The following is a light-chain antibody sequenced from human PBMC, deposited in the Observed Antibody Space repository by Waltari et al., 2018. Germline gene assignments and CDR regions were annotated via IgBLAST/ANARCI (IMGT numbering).Light chain of an antibody. J-gene: IGLJ3*02. CDR1: AGAVTSGLS. CDR3: LISYSGVGA. Sequence: QAVVTQEPSLTVSPGGTVTLTCGSSAGAVTSGLSPYWFQQKPGQAPRTLIYDTSNKHSCPPARFSGALLGGKAALTLSGAQPEDEAEYYCLISYSGVGAFGGGTKLTVL. CDR2: DTS. V-gene: IGLV7-46*01.